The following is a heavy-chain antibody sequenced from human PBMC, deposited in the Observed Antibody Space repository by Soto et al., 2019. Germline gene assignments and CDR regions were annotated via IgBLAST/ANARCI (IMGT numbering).Heavy chain of an antibody. D-gene: IGHD2-2*01. CDR3: AKGRGKYQLLKIQLDY. J-gene: IGHJ4*02. CDR2: ISYDGSNK. V-gene: IGHV3-30*18. CDR1: GFTFSSYG. Sequence: QVQLVESGGGVVQPGRSLRLSCAASGFTFSSYGMHWVRQAPGKGLEWVAVISYDGSNKYYADSVKGRFTISRHNSKNTLYLQMNSLRAEDTAVYYCAKGRGKYQLLKIQLDYWGQGTLVTVSS.